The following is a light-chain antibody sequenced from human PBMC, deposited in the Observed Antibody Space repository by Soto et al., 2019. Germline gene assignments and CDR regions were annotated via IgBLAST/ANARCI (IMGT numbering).Light chain of an antibody. J-gene: IGLJ1*01. CDR3: SSYTTSNTRQIV. CDR1: SSDVGGYNY. Sequence: QSVLTQPASVSVSPGESITISCTGTSSDVGGYNYVSWYQHHPGKAPTLIIYDVSNRPSGVSIRFSGSKSDNTASLTISGLQPEDEADYHCSSYTTSNTRQIVFGTGTKVTVL. CDR2: DVS. V-gene: IGLV2-14*03.